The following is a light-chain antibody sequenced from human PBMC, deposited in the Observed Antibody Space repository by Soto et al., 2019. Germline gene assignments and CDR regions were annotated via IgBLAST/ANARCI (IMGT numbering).Light chain of an antibody. CDR3: QQYYSTPWT. Sequence: DIVMTQSPDSLAVSLGERATINCESNQSVLYSSNNKNYLAWFQQKPGQPPQLLIYWASTRESGVPDRFSGSGSGTDFTLTISSLQAEDVAVYYCQQYYSTPWTFGQGTKVEIK. CDR2: WAS. CDR1: QSVLYSSNNKNY. V-gene: IGKV4-1*01. J-gene: IGKJ1*01.